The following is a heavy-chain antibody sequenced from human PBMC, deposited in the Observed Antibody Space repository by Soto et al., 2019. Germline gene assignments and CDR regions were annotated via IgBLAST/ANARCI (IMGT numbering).Heavy chain of an antibody. CDR2: IYYSGST. CDR3: ASLTARVAKYYYYGMDV. V-gene: IGHV4-31*01. J-gene: IGHJ6*02. Sequence: SETLSITCTVSGGSISSGGYYWSWIRQHPGKGLEWIGYIYYSGSTYYNPSLKSQVTISVDTSKNQFSLKLSSVTAADTAVNKCASLTARVAKYYYYGMDVWGQGTTVTVSS. CDR1: GGSISSGGYY. D-gene: IGHD5-18*01.